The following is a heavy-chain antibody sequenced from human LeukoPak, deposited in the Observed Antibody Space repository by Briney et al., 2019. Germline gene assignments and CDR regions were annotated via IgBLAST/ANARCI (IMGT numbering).Heavy chain of an antibody. V-gene: IGHV4-34*01. J-gene: IGHJ4*02. CDR1: GGSFSGYY. Sequence: SETLSLTCAVYGGSFSGYYWSWIRQPPGKGLEWIGEINHSGSTNYNPSLKSRVTISVDTSKNQFSLKLSSVTAADTAVYYCARETRTGYSSSWSLDYWGQGTLVTVSS. D-gene: IGHD6-13*01. CDR3: ARETRTGYSSSWSLDY. CDR2: INHSGST.